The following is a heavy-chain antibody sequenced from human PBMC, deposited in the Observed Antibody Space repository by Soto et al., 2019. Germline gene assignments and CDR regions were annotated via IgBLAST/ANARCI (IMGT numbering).Heavy chain of an antibody. Sequence: GGSLRLSCAASRFTFSRYSMNWVRQAPGKGLEWVSYISSSSSTIYYVDSVKGRFTISRDNAKNSLFLQMNTLRTEDTAVYYCARDFATHCSGSTCYPYAYWGQGALVTVSS. CDR3: ARDFATHCSGSTCYPYAY. D-gene: IGHD2-15*01. CDR1: RFTFSRYS. CDR2: ISSSSSTI. J-gene: IGHJ4*02. V-gene: IGHV3-48*01.